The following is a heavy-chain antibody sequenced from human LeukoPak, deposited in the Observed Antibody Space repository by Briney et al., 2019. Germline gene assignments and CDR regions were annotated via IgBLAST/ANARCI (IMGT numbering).Heavy chain of an antibody. V-gene: IGHV3-33*08. Sequence: PGRSLRLSCEASGFNFEMFGMHWVRQAPGKGLEWVAASSYNVINEYYADSVKGRFTVSRDNSKNTLYLRMTSLRAEDTAFYYCARGSFGGNSGFYYFASWGQGTLPTVSS. CDR2: SSYNVINE. J-gene: IGHJ4*02. CDR3: ARGSFGGNSGFYYFAS. D-gene: IGHD4-23*01. CDR1: GFNFEMFG.